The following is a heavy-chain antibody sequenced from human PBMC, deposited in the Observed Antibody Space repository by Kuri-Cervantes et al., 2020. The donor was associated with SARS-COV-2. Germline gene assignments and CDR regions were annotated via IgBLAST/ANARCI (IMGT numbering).Heavy chain of an antibody. Sequence: GESLKISCAASGFTFSSYAMHWVRQAPGKGLEWVAVISYDGSNKYYADSVKGRFTISRDNSKNTLYLQMNSLRAEDTAVYYCARIAVSGETIFGVVIMPLGAFDIWGQGTMVTVSS. D-gene: IGHD3-3*01. CDR1: GFTFSSYA. CDR3: ARIAVSGETIFGVVIMPLGAFDI. V-gene: IGHV3-30-3*01. J-gene: IGHJ3*02. CDR2: ISYDGSNK.